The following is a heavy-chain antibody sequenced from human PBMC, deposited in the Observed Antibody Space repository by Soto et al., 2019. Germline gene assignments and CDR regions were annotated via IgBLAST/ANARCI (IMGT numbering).Heavy chain of an antibody. Sequence: QVQLVESGGGVVQPGRSLRLSCAASGFTFSAYAMHWVRQAPGKGLGWVAIIFHDGNNKFYADSVKGRFTVSRDNSKNTLFLQLDSLSAEDTAVYYCAKEVIGPSLSYFDSWGQGTLVTVSS. D-gene: IGHD2-21*01. CDR3: AKEVIGPSLSYFDS. CDR2: IFHDGNNK. CDR1: GFTFSAYA. V-gene: IGHV3-30*18. J-gene: IGHJ4*02.